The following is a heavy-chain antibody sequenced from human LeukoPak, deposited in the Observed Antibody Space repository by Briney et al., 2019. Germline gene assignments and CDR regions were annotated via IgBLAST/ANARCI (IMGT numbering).Heavy chain of an antibody. D-gene: IGHD4-17*01. Sequence: SETLSLTCTVSGGSISSYYWSWIRQPPGKGLEWIGYIYYSGSTNYNPSPKSRVTISVDTSKNQFSLRLSSVTAADTAVYYCARDLRGPFDPWGQGTLVTVSS. V-gene: IGHV4-59*01. CDR2: IYYSGST. CDR3: ARDLRGPFDP. CDR1: GGSISSYY. J-gene: IGHJ5*02.